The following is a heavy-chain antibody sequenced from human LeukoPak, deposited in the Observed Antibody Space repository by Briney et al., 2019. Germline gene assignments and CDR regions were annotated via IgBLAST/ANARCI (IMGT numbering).Heavy chain of an antibody. V-gene: IGHV1-69*13. CDR2: IIPIFDTA. CDR3: ARISLGAIWGYYYGMDV. Sequence: ASVKVSCKASGGTFSSYAISWVRQAPGQGLEWMGGIIPIFDTADYAQKFQGRVTITADESTSTVYMELSSLRSEDTAVFYCARISLGAIWGYYYGMDVWGQGTTVTVSS. CDR1: GGTFSSYA. J-gene: IGHJ6*02. D-gene: IGHD1-26*01.